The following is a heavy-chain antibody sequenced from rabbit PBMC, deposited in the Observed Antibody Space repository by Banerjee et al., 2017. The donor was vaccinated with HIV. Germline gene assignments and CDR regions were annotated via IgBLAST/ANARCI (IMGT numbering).Heavy chain of an antibody. J-gene: IGHJ4*01. V-gene: IGHV1S45*01. CDR1: GFSLSNKYV. CDR3: ARYYSYGYAGGTYAANL. CDR2: INTSSGNT. Sequence: QEQLEESGGDLVKPEGSLTLTCTASGFSLSNKYVMCWVRQAPGKGLEWIACINTSSGNTVYASWAKGRFTISKTSSTTVTLQMTSLTAADTATYFCARYYSYGYAGGTYAANLWGPGTLVTVS. D-gene: IGHD6-1*01.